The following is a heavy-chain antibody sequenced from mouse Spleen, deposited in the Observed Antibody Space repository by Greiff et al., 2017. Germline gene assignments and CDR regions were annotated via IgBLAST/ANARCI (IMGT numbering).Heavy chain of an antibody. D-gene: IGHD3-3*01. V-gene: IGHV1S132*01. CDR2: IFPGTGTT. Sequence: VQLQQSGAELVKPGASVKLSCKTSGYTFTSYWIQWVKQRPGQGLGWIGEIFPGTGTTYYNEKFKGKATLTIDTSSSTAYMQLSSLTSEDSAVYFCARRGAGPFAYWGQGTLVTVSA. CDR1: GYTFTSYW. CDR3: ARRGAGPFAY. J-gene: IGHJ3*01.